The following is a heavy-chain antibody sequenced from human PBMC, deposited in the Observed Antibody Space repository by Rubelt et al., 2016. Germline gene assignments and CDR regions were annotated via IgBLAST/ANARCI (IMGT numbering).Heavy chain of an antibody. CDR1: GGSISSSSYY. CDR2: IYHSGST. J-gene: IGHJ5*02. Sequence: QLQLQESGPGLVKPSETLSLTCTVSGGSISSSSYYWGWIRQPPGKGLEWIGEIYHSGSTNYNPSLKMRVTISVDKSKNQFSLKLSSVTAADTAVYYCASLACSSTSCVCPWGQGTLVTVSS. D-gene: IGHD2-2*01. CDR3: ASLACSSTSCVCP. V-gene: IGHV4-39*07.